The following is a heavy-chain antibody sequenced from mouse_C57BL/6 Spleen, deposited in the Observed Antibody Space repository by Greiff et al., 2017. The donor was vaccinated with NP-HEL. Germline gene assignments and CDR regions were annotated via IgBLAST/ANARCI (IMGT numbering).Heavy chain of an antibody. Sequence: EVQGVESGGGLVKPGGSLKLSCAASGFTFSSYAMSWVRQTPEKRLEWVATISDGGSYTYYPDNVKGRFTISRDNAKNNLYLQMSHLKSEDTAMYYCARDGDYYGSSHYFDYWGQGTTLTVSS. D-gene: IGHD1-1*01. CDR1: GFTFSSYA. J-gene: IGHJ2*01. CDR3: ARDGDYYGSSHYFDY. V-gene: IGHV5-4*01. CDR2: ISDGGSYT.